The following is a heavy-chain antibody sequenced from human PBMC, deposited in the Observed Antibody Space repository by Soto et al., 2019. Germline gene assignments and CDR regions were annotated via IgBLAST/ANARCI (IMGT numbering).Heavy chain of an antibody. V-gene: IGHV3-23*01. J-gene: IGHJ6*03. D-gene: IGHD3-16*01. Sequence: EVQLLESGGGLVQPGGSPRLSCAASGFTFSSYAMSWVRQAPGKGLEWVSAISGSGGSTYYADSVKGRFTISRDNSKNTVYLQRHSLRAEDTAVYYCAKGGYYYYYYMDVWGKGTTVTVSS. CDR2: ISGSGGST. CDR3: AKGGYYYYYYMDV. CDR1: GFTFSSYA.